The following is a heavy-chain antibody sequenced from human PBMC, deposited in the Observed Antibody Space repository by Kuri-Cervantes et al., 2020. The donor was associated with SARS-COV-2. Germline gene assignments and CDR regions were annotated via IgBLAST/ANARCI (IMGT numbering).Heavy chain of an antibody. V-gene: IGHV4-30-4*01. CDR3: ANYYYDKRGYYYGWFDP. D-gene: IGHD3-22*01. Sequence: SETLSLTCTVSGGSISSGDYFWSWIRQPPGKGLEWIGYIYSSGSTYYNPSLESRVTMSVDRSKNQFSLKLTSVTAADTAVYYCANYYYDKRGYYYGWFDPWGQGTLVTVSS. CDR2: IYSSGST. J-gene: IGHJ5*02. CDR1: GGSISSGDYF.